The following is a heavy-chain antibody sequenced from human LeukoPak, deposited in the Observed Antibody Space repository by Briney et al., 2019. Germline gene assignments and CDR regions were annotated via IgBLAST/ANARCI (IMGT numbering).Heavy chain of an antibody. V-gene: IGHV3-21*01. CDR1: GFTFSSCS. D-gene: IGHD6-13*01. Sequence: GGSLRLSCAASGFTFSSCSMNWVRQAPGKGLEWVSSISSSSSYIYYADSVRGRFTISRDNAKNSLYLQMNSLRADDTGVYYCTRDGGAAAGTYYYYYMDVWGKGTTVTVSS. CDR2: ISSSSSYI. CDR3: TRDGGAAAGTYYYYYMDV. J-gene: IGHJ6*03.